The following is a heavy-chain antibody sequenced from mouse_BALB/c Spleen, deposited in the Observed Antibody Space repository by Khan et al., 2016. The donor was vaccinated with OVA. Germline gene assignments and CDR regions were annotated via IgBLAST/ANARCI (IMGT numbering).Heavy chain of an antibody. D-gene: IGHD1-1*01. J-gene: IGHJ3*01. CDR3: ARELVTTVVATPFAY. CDR1: GFTFSNYA. V-gene: IGHV5-9-3*01. Sequence: EVELVESGGGLVKPGGSLKLSCAASGFTFSNYAMSWVRQTPEKRLEWVATISGGGSYTYYPDSVLGRFTISRDNAKNTLYLQMSSLRSEDTAIYYCARELVTTVVATPFAYWGQGTLVTVSA. CDR2: ISGGGSYT.